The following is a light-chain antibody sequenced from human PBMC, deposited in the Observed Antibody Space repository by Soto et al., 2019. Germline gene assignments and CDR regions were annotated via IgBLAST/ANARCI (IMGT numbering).Light chain of an antibody. Sequence: QSVLAQPASVSASPGQSIFISCTGTSEDIGAYDYVSWYQQHPGKAPKLILYAVNDRPSGVSSRFSGSKSGNTASLTISGVQPDDEADYYCSSYRSSDTLEVFGTGTKVTLL. CDR3: SSYRSSDTLEV. J-gene: IGLJ1*01. CDR1: SEDIGAYDY. CDR2: AVN. V-gene: IGLV2-14*01.